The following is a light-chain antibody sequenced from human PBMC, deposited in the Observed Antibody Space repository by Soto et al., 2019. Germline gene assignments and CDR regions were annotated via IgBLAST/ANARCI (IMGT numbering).Light chain of an antibody. CDR3: CSYNSSSTLDV. J-gene: IGLJ1*01. CDR1: SSDIGGYNY. Sequence: QSALTQPASVSGSPGQSITISCTGTSSDIGGYNYVSWYQQHPGKAPKLIIYDVTNRPAGISSRFSASKSGNTASLTISVLQAEDEADYYCCSYNSSSTLDVFGTGTKLTVL. CDR2: DVT. V-gene: IGLV2-14*03.